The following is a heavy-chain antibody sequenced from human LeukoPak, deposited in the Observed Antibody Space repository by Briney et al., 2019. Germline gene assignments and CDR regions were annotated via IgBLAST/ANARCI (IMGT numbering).Heavy chain of an antibody. J-gene: IGHJ6*03. CDR3: ARAPFEYCGGDCYSDMDV. Sequence: GGSLRLSCAASGFTFSSYSMNWVRQAPGKGLEWVSSISSSSSYIYYADSVKGRCTISRDNAKNSLYLQMNSLRAEDTAVYYCARAPFEYCGGDCYSDMDVWGKGTTVTVSS. V-gene: IGHV3-21*01. CDR2: ISSSSSYI. D-gene: IGHD2-21*01. CDR1: GFTFSSYS.